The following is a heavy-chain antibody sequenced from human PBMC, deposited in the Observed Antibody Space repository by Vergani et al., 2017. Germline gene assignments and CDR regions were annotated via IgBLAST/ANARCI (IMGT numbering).Heavy chain of an antibody. J-gene: IGHJ6*02. V-gene: IGHV3-23*01. CDR3: AKANPRNSGYDYLYYDHAMDV. Sequence: EVKWLRPEGAVGQPGGSLRLSCVASGFPFSSQAMSWVRQGNGQGLEWVSSIKNTGDSTHYADSVKGRFTISRDNSKNTLYLQMNSLRAGDTAVYYSAKANPRNSGYDYLYYDHAMDVWGQGTTVTVSS. CDR1: GFPFSSQA. D-gene: IGHD5-12*01. CDR2: IKNTGDST.